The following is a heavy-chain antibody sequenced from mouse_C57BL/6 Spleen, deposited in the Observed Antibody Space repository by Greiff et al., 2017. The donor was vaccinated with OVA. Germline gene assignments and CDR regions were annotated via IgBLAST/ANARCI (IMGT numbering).Heavy chain of an antibody. J-gene: IGHJ3*01. CDR2: IDPSDSYT. Sequence: VQLQQSGAELVKPGASVKLSCKASGYTFTSYWMQWVKQRPGQGLEWIGEIDPSDSYTNYNQKFKGKATLTVDTSSSTAYMQLSSLTSEDSAVYYCARANSFAYWGQGTLVTVSA. CDR3: ARANSFAY. CDR1: GYTFTSYW. V-gene: IGHV1-50*01.